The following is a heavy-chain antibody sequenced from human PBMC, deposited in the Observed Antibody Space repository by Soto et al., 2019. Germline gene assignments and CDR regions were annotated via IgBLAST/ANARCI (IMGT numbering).Heavy chain of an antibody. CDR1: GFTFSSYG. CDR2: IWYDGSNK. D-gene: IGHD2-15*01. Sequence: GGSLRISCAASGFTFSSYGMHWVRQAPGKGLEWVAVIWYDGSNKYYADSVKGRFTISRDNSKNTLYLQMNSLRAEDTAVYYCARDGRGYCSGGSCSPPPPSSSYGMDVWGQGTTVTVSS. CDR3: ARDGRGYCSGGSCSPPPPSSSYGMDV. J-gene: IGHJ6*02. V-gene: IGHV3-33*01.